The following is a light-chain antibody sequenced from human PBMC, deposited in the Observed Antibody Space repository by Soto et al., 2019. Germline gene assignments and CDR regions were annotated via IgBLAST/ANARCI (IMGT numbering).Light chain of an antibody. CDR2: DAS. Sequence: DIQMTQSPSTLSASVGDRVTITCRASQSISDWLDWYQQKPGKAPKLLIYDASGLESGVPSRFSGSGSGTEFTLTISSLQPDDFATYYCQQYNSYSLTFGGGTKVEIK. CDR3: QQYNSYSLT. J-gene: IGKJ4*01. V-gene: IGKV1-5*01. CDR1: QSISDW.